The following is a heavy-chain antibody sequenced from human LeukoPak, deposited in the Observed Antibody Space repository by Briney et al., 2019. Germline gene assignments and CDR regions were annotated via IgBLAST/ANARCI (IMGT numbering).Heavy chain of an antibody. J-gene: IGHJ6*02. CDR1: AATSSSNA. D-gene: IGHD2-15*01. CDR2: FFPILGIA. Sequence: ASVKVSGKASAATSSSNAISWVRQPPGQGLEWMGRFFPILGIANYAQKFQGRVTITADKSTSTAYMELSSLRSEDTAVYYCARVVVAANYYYGMDVWGQGTTVTVSS. V-gene: IGHV1-69*04. CDR3: ARVVVAANYYYGMDV.